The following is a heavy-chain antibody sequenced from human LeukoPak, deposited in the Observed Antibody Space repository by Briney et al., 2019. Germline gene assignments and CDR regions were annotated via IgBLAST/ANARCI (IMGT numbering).Heavy chain of an antibody. V-gene: IGHV3-21*01. CDR2: ISSSSSYI. J-gene: IGHJ4*02. Sequence: GGSLRLSCAASGFTFSSYSMNWVRQAPGKGLEWVSSISSSSSYIYYADSVKGRFTISRDNAKNSLYLQMNSLRAEDTAVYYCARAFRHSSGVIYYFDYWGQGTLVTVSS. CDR3: ARAFRHSSGVIYYFDY. D-gene: IGHD6-19*01. CDR1: GFTFSSYS.